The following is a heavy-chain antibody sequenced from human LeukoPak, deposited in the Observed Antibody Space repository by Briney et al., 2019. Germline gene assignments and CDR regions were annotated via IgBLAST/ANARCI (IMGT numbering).Heavy chain of an antibody. V-gene: IGHV3-33*06. Sequence: PGRSLGLSCTTSGFTFTNYGINWVRQAPGKGLEWVAAIWYDGSKTSYTDSVKGRFTVSRDISKNTVYLQMNGLKAEDTAVYYCAKDRWLVSYWGQVTLVTVSS. D-gene: IGHD6-19*01. J-gene: IGHJ4*02. CDR3: AKDRWLVSY. CDR1: GFTFTNYG. CDR2: IWYDGSKT.